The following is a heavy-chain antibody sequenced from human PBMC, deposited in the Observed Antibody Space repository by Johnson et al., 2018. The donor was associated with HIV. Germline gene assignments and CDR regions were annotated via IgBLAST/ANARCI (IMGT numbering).Heavy chain of an antibody. CDR2: IYSGGST. CDR1: GFAVSSNY. V-gene: IGHV3-66*01. D-gene: IGHD6-13*01. J-gene: IGHJ3*02. CDR3: ARDGESQQLPLGDAFDI. Sequence: VQLVESGGGVVQPGGSLRLSCAASGFAVSSNYMSWVRQAPGKGLEWVSIIYSGGSTYYAESVKGRFTISRDNSKNTLYLQMNNLRVEDTAVYYCARDGESQQLPLGDAFDIWGQGTMVTVSS.